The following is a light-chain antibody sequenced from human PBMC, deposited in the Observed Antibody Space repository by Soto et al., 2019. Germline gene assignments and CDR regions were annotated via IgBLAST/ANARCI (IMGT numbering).Light chain of an antibody. V-gene: IGLV1-40*01. J-gene: IGLJ2*01. CDR1: SSNIGAGYD. CDR2: GNS. CDR3: QSYDSSLRGVV. Sequence: QSVLTQPPSVSGALGQRVTISCTGSSSNIGAGYDVHWYQQLPGTAPKLLMYGNSNRPSGVPDRFSGSKSGTSASLAITGLQAEDEADYYCQSYDSSLRGVVFGGGTKLTVL.